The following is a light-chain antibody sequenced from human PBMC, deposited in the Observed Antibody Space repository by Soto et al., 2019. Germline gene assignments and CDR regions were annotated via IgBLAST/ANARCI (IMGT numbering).Light chain of an antibody. CDR2: GAS. J-gene: IGKJ5*01. CDR1: QSISIY. Sequence: DIQMAQSPSSLSASVGYRFAMTCLASQSISIYLNWYQLKPGKAPNLLMYGASYLKSGVPTRFSGSGSGTDFTLTISSLQPEDFAIYYCQQTYTTPEITFGQGTRLEI. V-gene: IGKV1-39*01. CDR3: QQTYTTPEIT.